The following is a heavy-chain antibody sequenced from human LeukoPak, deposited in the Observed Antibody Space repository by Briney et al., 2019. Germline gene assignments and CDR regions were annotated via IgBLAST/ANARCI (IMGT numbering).Heavy chain of an antibody. CDR1: GYTFTSNY. V-gene: IGHV1-46*01. CDR2: ISPSGGST. J-gene: IGHJ6*03. D-gene: IGHD3-10*01. Sequence: ASVKVSCKAFGYTFTSNYMHWVRQAPGQGPEWMGVISPSGGSTTYAQKFQGRVTLTRDMSTSTDYLELSSLRSEDTAVYYCARDSASELLWFGEPPRDYYYMDVWGKGTTVTISS. CDR3: ARDSASELLWFGEPPRDYYYMDV.